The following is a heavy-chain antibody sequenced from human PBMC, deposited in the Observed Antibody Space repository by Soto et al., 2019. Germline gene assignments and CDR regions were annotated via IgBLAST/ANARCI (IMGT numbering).Heavy chain of an antibody. J-gene: IGHJ5*02. Sequence: SVKVSCKASGGAISTIAITWVRRAPGQGLEWMGAFIPSFVTAIYTQKFQGRVTISADESTSSAYMDLSSLRSDDTAVYYCTRAQFRYTGTYVAADWFDPWGQGTLVTVSS. D-gene: IGHD1-26*01. CDR2: FIPSFVTA. CDR3: TRAQFRYTGTYVAADWFDP. CDR1: GGAISTIA. V-gene: IGHV1-69*13.